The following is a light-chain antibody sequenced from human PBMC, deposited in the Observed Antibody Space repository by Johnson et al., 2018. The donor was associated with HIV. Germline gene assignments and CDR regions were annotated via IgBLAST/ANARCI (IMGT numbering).Light chain of an antibody. CDR3: GTWDSSLSVGV. CDR2: ENN. V-gene: IGLV1-51*02. Sequence: SVLTQPPSVSAAPGQKVTISCPGSSSNIGNKYVSWYQQLPGTAPKLLIYENNKRPSGIPDRFSGSKSGTSATLGITGLQTGDEADYYCGTWDSSLSVGVLGTGTKVAVL. J-gene: IGLJ1*01. CDR1: SSNIGNKY.